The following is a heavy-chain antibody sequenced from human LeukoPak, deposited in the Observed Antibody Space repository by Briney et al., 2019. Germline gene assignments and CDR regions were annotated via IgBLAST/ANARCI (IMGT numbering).Heavy chain of an antibody. CDR3: ARGRITAAGYYYYYGMDV. D-gene: IGHD6-13*01. Sequence: PSETLSLTCTVSGGSISTYYWSWIRQPAGKGLEWIGRINTSGSANYKPSLKSRVTMSVDTSKNQFSLKLSSVTAADTAVYYCARGRITAAGYYYYYGMDVWGQGTTVTVSS. CDR2: INTSGSA. V-gene: IGHV4-4*07. J-gene: IGHJ6*02. CDR1: GGSISTYY.